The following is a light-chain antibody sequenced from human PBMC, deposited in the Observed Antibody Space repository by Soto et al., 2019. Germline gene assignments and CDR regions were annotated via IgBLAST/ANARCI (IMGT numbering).Light chain of an antibody. V-gene: IGLV1-44*01. CDR1: SSNIGSNT. Sequence: QSVLTQPPSASGTPGQRVTISCSGSSSNIGSNTVNWYQQLPGTAPKLLIYNNNQRPSGVPDRFSGSESGTSASLAISGLQSEDEAGYYCAAWDDSLNGLVFGTGTKVTVL. CDR2: NNN. CDR3: AAWDDSLNGLV. J-gene: IGLJ1*01.